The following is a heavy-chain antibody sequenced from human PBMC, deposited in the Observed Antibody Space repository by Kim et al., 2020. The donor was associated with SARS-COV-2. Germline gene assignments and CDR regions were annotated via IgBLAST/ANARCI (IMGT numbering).Heavy chain of an antibody. V-gene: IGHV1-69*01. J-gene: IGHJ4*02. CDR3: ASLNYYGSGSRNDY. Sequence: AQKFQGRVTITADESTSTAYMELSSLRSEDTAVYYCASLNYYGSGSRNDYWGQGTLVTVSS. D-gene: IGHD3-10*01.